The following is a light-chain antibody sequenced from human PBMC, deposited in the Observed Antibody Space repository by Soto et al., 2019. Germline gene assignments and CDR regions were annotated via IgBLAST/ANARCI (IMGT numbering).Light chain of an antibody. CDR1: ERISDY. Sequence: DIQMTQSPSSLSASVGDRVTISCRARERISDYLAWYQQKPGKAPKLLINTASSLRSGVPSRFSGSGSGTDITLTIDSLQPEDFATYFCQQTNTAPWTFGQGTKVEIK. J-gene: IGKJ1*01. CDR2: TAS. V-gene: IGKV1-39*01. CDR3: QQTNTAPWT.